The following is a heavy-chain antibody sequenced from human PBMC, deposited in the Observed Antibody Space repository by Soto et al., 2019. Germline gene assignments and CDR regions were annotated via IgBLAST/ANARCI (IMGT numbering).Heavy chain of an antibody. J-gene: IGHJ4*02. CDR1: GFTFSVSD. Sequence: DVQVLESGGGLVQPGGSLRLSCAPSGFTFSVSDMTWVRQAPGKGLEWVSSISISGDAAYYGDSVKGRFAISRDNSKNTLYLQMSSLRAEDTAVYYCAKLVSQAPFDYWARGGLVTVSS. CDR2: ISISGDAA. CDR3: AKLVSQAPFDY. V-gene: IGHV3-23*01. D-gene: IGHD2-15*01.